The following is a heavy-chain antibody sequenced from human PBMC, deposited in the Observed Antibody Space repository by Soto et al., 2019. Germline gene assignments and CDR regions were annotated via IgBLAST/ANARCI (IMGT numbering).Heavy chain of an antibody. Sequence: SETLSLTCTVSGGSITTGGYYWSWIRQLPGKGLEWIGHRYYSESTYYNPSLKSRVSISLDTSKNQFSLKLSFVAAADTAMYYCARTKCSGGSCYSWSLDYWGQGTPVTVSS. CDR1: GGSITTGGYY. D-gene: IGHD2-15*01. J-gene: IGHJ4*02. CDR3: ARTKCSGGSCYSWSLDY. V-gene: IGHV4-31*03. CDR2: RYYSEST.